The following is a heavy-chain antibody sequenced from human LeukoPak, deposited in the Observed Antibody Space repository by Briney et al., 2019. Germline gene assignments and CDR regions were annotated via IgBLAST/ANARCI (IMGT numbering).Heavy chain of an antibody. J-gene: IGHJ4*02. CDR1: GFTFSSYW. CDR3: AKAPRELYDSSGYYSRGFYFDY. D-gene: IGHD3-22*01. CDR2: ISGSGGST. Sequence: GESLRLSCAASGFTFSSYWMHWVRQAPGKGLVWVSAISGSGGSTYYADSVKGRFTISRDNSKNTLYLQMNSLRAEDTAVYYCAKAPRELYDSSGYYSRGFYFDYWGQGTLVTVSS. V-gene: IGHV3-23*01.